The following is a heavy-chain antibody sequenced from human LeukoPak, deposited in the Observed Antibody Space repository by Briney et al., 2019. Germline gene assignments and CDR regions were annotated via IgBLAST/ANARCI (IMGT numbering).Heavy chain of an antibody. Sequence: ASVKVSCKASGYTFTSYDINWVRQATGQGLEWMGWKNPNSGNTGYAQKFQGRVTMTRNTSISTAYMELSSLRSEDTAVYYCARSGYYDFWSGYLWDFDYWGQGTLVTVSS. CDR2: KNPNSGNT. CDR3: ARSGYYDFWSGYLWDFDY. CDR1: GYTFTSYD. J-gene: IGHJ4*02. V-gene: IGHV1-8*01. D-gene: IGHD3-3*01.